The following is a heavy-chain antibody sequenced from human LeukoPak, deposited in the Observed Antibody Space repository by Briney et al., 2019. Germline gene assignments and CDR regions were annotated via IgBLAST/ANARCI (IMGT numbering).Heavy chain of an antibody. CDR1: GYTFTGCY. Sequence: ASXKVSCKASGYTFTGCYMHWVRQAPGQGLEWMGWINPNSGGTNYAQKFQGRVTITRDTSISTAYMELSRLRSDDTAVYYCARDRCSGGSCYSDWFDPWGQGTLVTVSS. D-gene: IGHD2-15*01. CDR2: INPNSGGT. J-gene: IGHJ5*02. V-gene: IGHV1-2*02. CDR3: ARDRCSGGSCYSDWFDP.